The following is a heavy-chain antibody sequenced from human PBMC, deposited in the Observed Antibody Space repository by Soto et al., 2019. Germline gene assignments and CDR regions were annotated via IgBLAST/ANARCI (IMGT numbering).Heavy chain of an antibody. Sequence: LGESLKLSCTGSGYSFAGNWITWVRPQPGKGLEWMGRIDPSDSQTYYSPSFRGHVTISATKSITTVFLQWSSLRASDTAMYYCARQIYDSDTGPNFQYYFDSWGQGTPVTVS. V-gene: IGHV5-10-1*01. CDR1: GYSFAGNW. D-gene: IGHD3-22*01. J-gene: IGHJ4*02. CDR2: IDPSDSQT. CDR3: ARQIYDSDTGPNFQYYFDS.